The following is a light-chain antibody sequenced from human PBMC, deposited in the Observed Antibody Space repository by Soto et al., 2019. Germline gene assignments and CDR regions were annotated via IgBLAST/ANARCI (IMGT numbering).Light chain of an antibody. CDR2: DVS. J-gene: IGLJ1*01. CDR1: SSDVGNYDY. V-gene: IGLV2-14*01. Sequence: QSVLTQPASVSGCPGQSLTISCTGTSSDVGNYDYVSWYQQHPGKVPKLMIYDVSNRPSGVSNRFSGSKSGNTASLTISGLQAEDEADYYCISFTTRATYVFGTGTKVTVL. CDR3: ISFTTRATYV.